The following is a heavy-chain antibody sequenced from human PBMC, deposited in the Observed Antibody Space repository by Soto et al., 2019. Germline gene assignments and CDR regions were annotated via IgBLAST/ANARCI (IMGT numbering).Heavy chain of an antibody. CDR2: ISYDGRNK. CDR3: ASGECIKSPTFC. D-gene: IGHD3-10*01. V-gene: IGHV3-30*04. Sequence: QVQLVESGGDVVHPGRSLRLSCAASGVTFSSYAMHWVRQAPGKGLDWVAVISYDGRNKYYADSVKGRVSISRDNSKKTQYLQLNSLRAEDTAVYYCASGECIKSPTFCWGQGTMVTVSS. CDR1: GVTFSSYA. J-gene: IGHJ4*02.